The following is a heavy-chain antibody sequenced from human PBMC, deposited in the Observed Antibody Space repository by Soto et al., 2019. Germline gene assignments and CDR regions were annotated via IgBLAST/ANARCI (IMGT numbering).Heavy chain of an antibody. V-gene: IGHV3-23*01. Sequence: VQLLESGGDLVQPGGSLRLSCEASGFTFINYAMSWVRQAPGKGLEWVSVISGSGGSTNYADSAKGRFTISRDNSMDTLYLQMNSLRAEDTAVYYCARVFYYDILTGKSYNMDVWGQGTTVIVSS. CDR1: GFTFINYA. CDR2: ISGSGGST. D-gene: IGHD3-9*01. CDR3: ARVFYYDILTGKSYNMDV. J-gene: IGHJ6*02.